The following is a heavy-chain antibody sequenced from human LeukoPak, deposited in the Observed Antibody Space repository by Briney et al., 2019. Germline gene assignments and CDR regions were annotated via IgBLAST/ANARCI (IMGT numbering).Heavy chain of an antibody. CDR3: ANEGGVYLPFAD. CDR1: GFSFSDYA. Sequence: GGSLRLTCIASGFSFSDYAMHWVRQAPGKGLEWLAVISYDGSNKYYADSVEGRFTISRDNSKSTLYLQMNSLTAEDTALYHCANEGGVYLPFADWGQGTQVTVSS. J-gene: IGHJ4*02. D-gene: IGHD2-8*01. V-gene: IGHV3-30*04. CDR2: ISYDGSNK.